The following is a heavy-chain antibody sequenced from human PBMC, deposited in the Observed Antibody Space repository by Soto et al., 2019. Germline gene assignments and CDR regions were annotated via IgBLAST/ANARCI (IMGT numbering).Heavy chain of an antibody. D-gene: IGHD6-13*01. V-gene: IGHV4-34*01. CDR2: INHSGST. Sequence: PSETLSLTCAVHGGSFSGYYWSWIRQPPGKGLEWIGEINHSGSTNYNPSLKSRVTISVDTSKNQFSLKLSSVTAADTAVYYCARGVYSSSWRRYFDYWGQGTLVTVSS. CDR1: GGSFSGYY. CDR3: ARGVYSSSWRRYFDY. J-gene: IGHJ4*02.